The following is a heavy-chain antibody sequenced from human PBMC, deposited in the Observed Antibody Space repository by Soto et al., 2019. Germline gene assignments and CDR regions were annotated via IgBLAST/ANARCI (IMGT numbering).Heavy chain of an antibody. D-gene: IGHD3-22*01. V-gene: IGHV1-2*04. J-gene: IGHJ3*02. CDR2: INPNSGGT. CDR1: GYTFTGYY. CDR3: ARGLISSGYYRSDAFDI. Sequence: GASVKVSCKASGYTFTGYYMHWVRQAPGQGLEWMGWINPNSGGTNYAQKFQGWVTMTRDTSISTAYMELSRLRSDDTAVYYCARGLISSGYYRSDAFDIWGQGTMVTVSS.